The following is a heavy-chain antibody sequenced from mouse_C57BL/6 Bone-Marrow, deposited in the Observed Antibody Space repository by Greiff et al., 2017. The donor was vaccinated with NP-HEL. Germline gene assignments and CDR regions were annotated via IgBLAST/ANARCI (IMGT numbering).Heavy chain of an antibody. CDR1: GYTFTSYG. D-gene: IGHD1-1*01. CDR3: ARGGGYYYGSSFLFDY. J-gene: IGHJ2*01. Sequence: VKLMESGAELARPGASVKLSCKASGYTFTSYGISWVKQRTGQGLEWIGEIYPRSGNTYYNEKFKGKATLTADKSSSTAYMELRSLTSEDSAVYFCARGGGYYYGSSFLFDYWGQGTTLTVSS. CDR2: IYPRSGNT. V-gene: IGHV1-81*01.